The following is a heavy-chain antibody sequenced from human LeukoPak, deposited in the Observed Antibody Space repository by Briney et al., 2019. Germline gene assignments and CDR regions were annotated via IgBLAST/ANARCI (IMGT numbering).Heavy chain of an antibody. D-gene: IGHD3-3*01. CDR1: GFTFTTYN. V-gene: IGHV3-21*01. Sequence: GGSLRLSCAASGFTFTTYNMNWVRQAPGKGLEWVSSISSNSKYIYYADSVKGRFTISRDNAKNSLYLQMNSLRVEDAAVYYCARASGGGYYANTLDFDYWGQGTLVTVSS. J-gene: IGHJ4*02. CDR2: ISSNSKYI. CDR3: ARASGGGYYANTLDFDY.